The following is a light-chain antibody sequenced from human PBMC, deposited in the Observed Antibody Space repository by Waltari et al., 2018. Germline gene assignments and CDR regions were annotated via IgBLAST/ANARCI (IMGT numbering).Light chain of an antibody. CDR3: QQYNTYSPGPT. CDR1: QSILTW. J-gene: IGKJ4*01. V-gene: IGKV1-5*03. CDR2: KAS. Sequence: DIQMTQSPSTLSASVGDRVTITCRASQSILTWLAWYQQKPGKAPRLLMYKASSLQSGVPSRFSGSGSGTEFTLTISSLEPDDFATYYCQQYNTYSPGPTFGGGTKVETK.